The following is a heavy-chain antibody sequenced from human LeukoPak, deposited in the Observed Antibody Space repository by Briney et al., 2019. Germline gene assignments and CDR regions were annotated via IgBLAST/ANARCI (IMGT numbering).Heavy chain of an antibody. CDR1: GGSISSGGYY. CDR3: ARAWPERLVDY. J-gene: IGHJ4*02. V-gene: IGHV4-31*03. Sequence: SETLSLTCTVSGGSISSGGYYWSWIRQHPGKGLEWIGYIYYSGSTYYNPSLKSRVTISVDTSKNQFSLELSSVTAADTAVYYCARAWPERLVDYWGQGTLVTVSS. D-gene: IGHD1-1*01. CDR2: IYYSGST.